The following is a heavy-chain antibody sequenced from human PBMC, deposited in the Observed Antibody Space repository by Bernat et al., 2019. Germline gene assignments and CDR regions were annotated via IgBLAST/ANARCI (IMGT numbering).Heavy chain of an antibody. CDR1: GYTFTGYY. Sequence: QVQLVQSGAEVKKPGASVKVSCKASGYTFTGYYMHWVRQAPGQGLEWMGWINPNSGGTSYAQKFQSWVTMTRNTYISTAYMELSRLRSEDTAVYYCARSRQYSSSAGYDYGMDVWGQGTTVTVSS. V-gene: IGHV1-2*04. D-gene: IGHD6-6*01. CDR3: ARSRQYSSSAGYDYGMDV. J-gene: IGHJ6*02. CDR2: INPNSGGT.